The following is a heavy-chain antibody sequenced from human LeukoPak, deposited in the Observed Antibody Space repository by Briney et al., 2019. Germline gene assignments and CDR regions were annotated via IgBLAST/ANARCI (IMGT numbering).Heavy chain of an antibody. CDR3: ARIAAAGRSYYYYYMDV. Sequence: PSETLSLTCAVSGYSISSGYYWGWIRQPPGKGLEWIGSIYHSGSTYYNPSLKSRVTISVDTSKNQFSLKPSSVTAADTAVYYCARIAAAGRSYYYYYMDVWGKGTTVTVSS. J-gene: IGHJ6*03. D-gene: IGHD6-13*01. CDR2: IYHSGST. CDR1: GYSISSGYY. V-gene: IGHV4-38-2*01.